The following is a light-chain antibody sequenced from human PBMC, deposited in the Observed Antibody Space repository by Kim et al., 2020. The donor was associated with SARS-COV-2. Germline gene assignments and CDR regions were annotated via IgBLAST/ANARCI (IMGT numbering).Light chain of an antibody. CDR1: QGVSSRY. CDR3: QQYGSSPLT. J-gene: IGKJ4*01. Sequence: PGGRAPRAWRGRQGVSSRYLAWYQQTPGQAPRLLLYDASSRATGIPDRFSGSGSGTDFTLTISRLEPEDCAVYYCQQYGSSPLTFGGGTKLEI. V-gene: IGKV3-20*01. CDR2: DAS.